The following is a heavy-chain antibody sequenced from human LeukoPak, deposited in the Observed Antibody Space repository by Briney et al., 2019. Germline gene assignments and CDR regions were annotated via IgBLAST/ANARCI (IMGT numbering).Heavy chain of an antibody. CDR2: ISGSGGST. V-gene: IGHV3-23*01. J-gene: IGHJ4*02. CDR1: GFTFSSYA. CDR3: AKAKPIWVSYGGVGYFDY. Sequence: PGGSLRLSCAASGFTFSSYAMSWVRQAPGKGLEWVSAISGSGGSTYYADSVKGRFTISRDNAKNSLYLQMNSLRAEDTALYYCAKAKPIWVSYGGVGYFDYWGQGTLVTVSS. D-gene: IGHD4-17*01.